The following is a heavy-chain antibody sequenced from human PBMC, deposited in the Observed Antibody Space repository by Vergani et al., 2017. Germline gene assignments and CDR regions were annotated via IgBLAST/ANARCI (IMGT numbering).Heavy chain of an antibody. D-gene: IGHD3-10*01. CDR3: AKCGNYYGSGSPDY. V-gene: IGHV3-23*01. CDR2: ISGSGGST. J-gene: IGHJ4*02. Sequence: EVQLLESGGGLVQPGGSLRLSCAASGFTFSSYAMSWVRRAPGKGLEWVSAISGSGGSTYYADSVKGRFTISRDNSKNTLYLQMNSLRAEDTAVYYCAKCGNYYGSGSPDYWGQGTLVTVAS. CDR1: GFTFSSYA.